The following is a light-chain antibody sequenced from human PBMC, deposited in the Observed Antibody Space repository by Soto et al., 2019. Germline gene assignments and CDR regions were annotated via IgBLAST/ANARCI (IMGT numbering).Light chain of an antibody. CDR3: SSYTLRNTLVL. Sequence: QSVLTQPASVSGSPGQSITISCTGTSSDVGGYNFVSWYQQHPRKAPRLIIYEVSSRPSGVSYRFSGSKSGNTASLTISGLQAEDEADYYCSSYTLRNTLVLFGGGTKLTVL. CDR2: EVS. V-gene: IGLV2-14*01. CDR1: SSDVGGYNF. J-gene: IGLJ3*02.